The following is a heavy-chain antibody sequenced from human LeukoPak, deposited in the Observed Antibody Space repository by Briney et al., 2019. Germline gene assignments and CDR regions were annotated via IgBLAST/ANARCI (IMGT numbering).Heavy chain of an antibody. J-gene: IGHJ6*04. CDR3: ASAGAKDV. V-gene: IGHV4-4*07. Sequence: SETLSLTCTVSGGSISSYYWNWIRQPAGKGLEWIGRIYTSGSTSYNPSLESRVTMSVDTSKNHFTLKLSSVTAADTAVYYCASAGAKDVWGKGTTVTVSS. CDR2: IYTSGST. CDR1: GGSISSYY.